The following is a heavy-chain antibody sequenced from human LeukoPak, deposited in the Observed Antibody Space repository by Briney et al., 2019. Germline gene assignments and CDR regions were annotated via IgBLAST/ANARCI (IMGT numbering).Heavy chain of an antibody. CDR1: GGSISSSSYY. D-gene: IGHD3-10*01. Sequence: PSETLSLTCTVSGGSISSSSYYWGWIRQPPGKGLEWIGSVYFSGSTYYNPSFKSRVTISVDTPKNQFSLKLSSVTAADTAVHYWARHRPLGYGSGSYYSGADNWFDPWGQGTLVTVSS. CDR3: ARHRPLGYGSGSYYSGADNWFDP. V-gene: IGHV4-39*01. J-gene: IGHJ5*02. CDR2: VYFSGST.